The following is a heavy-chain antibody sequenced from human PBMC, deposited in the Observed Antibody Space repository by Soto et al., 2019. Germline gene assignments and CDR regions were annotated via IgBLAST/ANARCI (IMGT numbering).Heavy chain of an antibody. CDR3: ASRLGGAAAASPHGMDV. V-gene: IGHV4-34*01. CDR1: GGSFSGHS. Sequence: SETLSLTCAVYGGSFSGHSWTWIRQSPGKGLEWIGDINHSGRVNYSPSLKSRVTISLDTSKNQFSLKLSSVTAADTAVYYCASRLGGAAAASPHGMDVWGQGTTVTVSS. J-gene: IGHJ6*02. D-gene: IGHD6-13*01. CDR2: INHSGRV.